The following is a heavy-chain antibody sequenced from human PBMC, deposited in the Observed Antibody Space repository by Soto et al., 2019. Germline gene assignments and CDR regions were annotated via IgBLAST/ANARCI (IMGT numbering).Heavy chain of an antibody. CDR2: ISSSSSYI. V-gene: IGHV3-21*01. Sequence: EVQLVESGGGLVKPGGSLRLSCAASGFTFSSYSMNWVRQAPWKGLEWVSSISSSSSYIYYADSVKGRFTISRDNAKNSLYLQMNSLRAEDTAVYYCARPQISVAGSFDYWGQGTLVTVSS. D-gene: IGHD6-19*01. CDR1: GFTFSSYS. CDR3: ARPQISVAGSFDY. J-gene: IGHJ4*02.